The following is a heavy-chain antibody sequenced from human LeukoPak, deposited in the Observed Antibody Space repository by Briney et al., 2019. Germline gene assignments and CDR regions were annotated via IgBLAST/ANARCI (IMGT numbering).Heavy chain of an antibody. CDR1: GFTFSSYW. CDR3: AKAYGDYVWYYFDY. CDR2: IKQDGSEK. D-gene: IGHD4-17*01. J-gene: IGHJ4*02. Sequence: GGSLRLSCAASGFTFSSYWMTWVRQAPGKGLEWVANIKQDGSEKYYVDSVKGRFTISRDNSKNTLHLQMNSLRAEDTAVYYCAKAYGDYVWYYFDYWGQGTLVTVSS. V-gene: IGHV3-7*01.